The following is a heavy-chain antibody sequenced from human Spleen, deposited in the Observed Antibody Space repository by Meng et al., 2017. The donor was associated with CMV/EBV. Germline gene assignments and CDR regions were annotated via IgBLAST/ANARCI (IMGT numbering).Heavy chain of an antibody. V-gene: IGHV3-7*01. J-gene: IGHJ5*02. D-gene: IGHD3-16*01. Sequence: RLSCAASGVAFSSDWLSWVRQAPGKGLEWVAKIKQDGSEKYYVDSVKGRFTISRDNAKNSLYLQMHSLRAENTAVYYCARGWGPLGPWGQGTLVTVSS. CDR3: ARGWGPLGP. CDR2: IKQDGSEK. CDR1: GVAFSSDW.